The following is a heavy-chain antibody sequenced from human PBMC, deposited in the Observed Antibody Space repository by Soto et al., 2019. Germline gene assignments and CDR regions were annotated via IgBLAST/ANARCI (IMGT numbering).Heavy chain of an antibody. Sequence: QVQLVQSGAEVKKPGSSVKVSCKASGGTFSSYAISGVRQAPGQGLEWMGGIIPIFGTANYAQKFQGRVTITADEATSTAYMELSSLRSEDTAVYYCARDGYDILTGYYNLSAFDIWGQGTMVTVSS. CDR3: ARDGYDILTGYYNLSAFDI. CDR2: IIPIFGTA. V-gene: IGHV1-69*01. CDR1: GGTFSSYA. J-gene: IGHJ3*02. D-gene: IGHD3-9*01.